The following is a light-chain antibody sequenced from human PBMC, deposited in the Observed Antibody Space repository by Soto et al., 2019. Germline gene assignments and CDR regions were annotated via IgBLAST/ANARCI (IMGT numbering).Light chain of an antibody. CDR2: KAS. J-gene: IGKJ4*01. CDR3: QQSDALSPT. V-gene: IGKV1-5*03. Sequence: LVASVVKRITITCLASHSISSYLTWYQQKPGKAPKLLIYKASTLKSGVPSRFSGSGSVAGFTRTMSCLQGVDIPTESFQQSDALSPTFGRGTKVDIK. CDR1: HSISSY.